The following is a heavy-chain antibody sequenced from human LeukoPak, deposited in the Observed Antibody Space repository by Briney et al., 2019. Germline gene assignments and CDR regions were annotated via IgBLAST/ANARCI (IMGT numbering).Heavy chain of an antibody. D-gene: IGHD5-12*01. CDR3: VRDSYSGSDTAPDY. CDR1: GFTFSSYA. V-gene: IGHV3-7*03. CDR2: IKQDGSEK. J-gene: IGHJ4*02. Sequence: GGSLRLSCAASGFTFSSYAMHWVRQAPGKGLEWVANIKQDGSEKYYVDSVKGRFTISRDNAKNSLYLQMNSLRAEDTAVNYCVRDSYSGSDTAPDYWGQGTLVTVSS.